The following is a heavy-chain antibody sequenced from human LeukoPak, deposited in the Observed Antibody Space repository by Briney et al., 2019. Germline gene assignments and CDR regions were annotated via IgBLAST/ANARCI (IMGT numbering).Heavy chain of an antibody. CDR3: ASVPLRVPAGRELLSF. Sequence: PGGSLRLSCAASGFTFSSYWMSWVRQAPGKGLEWVANIKQDGSEEYYVDSVKGRFTISRDNAKNSLYLQMNSLRAEDTAVYYCASVPLRVPAGRELLSFWGQGTLVTVSS. J-gene: IGHJ4*02. CDR2: IKQDGSEE. D-gene: IGHD2-2*01. CDR1: GFTFSSYW. V-gene: IGHV3-7*01.